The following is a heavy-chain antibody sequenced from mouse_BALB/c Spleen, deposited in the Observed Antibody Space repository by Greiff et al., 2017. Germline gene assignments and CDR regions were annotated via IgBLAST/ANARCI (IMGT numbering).Heavy chain of an antibody. V-gene: IGHV5-6-5*01. D-gene: IGHD1-1*01. CDR1: GFTFSSYA. CDR2: ISSGGST. J-gene: IGHJ2*01. CDR3: AGGGLRSHYFDY. Sequence: EVQRVESGGGLVKPGGSLKLSCAASGFTFSSYAMSWVRQTPEKRLEWVASISSGGSTYYPDSVKGRFTISRDNARNILYLQMSSLRSEDTAMYYCAGGGLRSHYFDYWGQGTTLTVSS.